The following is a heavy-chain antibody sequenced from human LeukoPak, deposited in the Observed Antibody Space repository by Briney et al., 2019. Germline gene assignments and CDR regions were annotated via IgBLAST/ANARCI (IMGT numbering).Heavy chain of an antibody. D-gene: IGHD5-12*01. J-gene: IGHJ4*02. CDR3: ARARNSGYEFDFDY. CDR2: IYYSGST. Sequence: TSETLSLTCTVSGGSISSGGYYWSWIRQHPGKGLEWIGYIYYSGSTYYNPSLKSRVTISVDTSKNQFSLKLSSVTAADTAVYYCARARNSGYEFDFDYWGQGTLVTVSS. CDR1: GGSISSGGYY. V-gene: IGHV4-31*03.